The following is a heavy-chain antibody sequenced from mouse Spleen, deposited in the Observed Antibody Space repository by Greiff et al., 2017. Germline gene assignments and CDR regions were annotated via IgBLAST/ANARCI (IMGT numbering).Heavy chain of an antibody. V-gene: IGHV5-17*01. Sequence: DVQLVESGGGLVKPGGSLKLSCAASGFTFSDYGMHWVRQAPEKGLEWVAYISSGSSTIYYADTVKGRFTISRDNAKNTLFLQMTSLRSEDTAMYYCARPTARVYYAMDYWGQGTSVTVSS. J-gene: IGHJ4*01. D-gene: IGHD3-2*01. CDR2: ISSGSSTI. CDR3: ARPTARVYYAMDY. CDR1: GFTFSDYG.